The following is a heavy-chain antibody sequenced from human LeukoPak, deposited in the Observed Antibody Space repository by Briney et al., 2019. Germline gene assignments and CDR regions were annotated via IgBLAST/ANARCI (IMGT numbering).Heavy chain of an antibody. CDR1: GFSFSDSA. V-gene: IGHV3-73*01. D-gene: IGHD1-1*01. Sequence: GGSLKLSCAASGFSFSDSAVHWVRQASGKGLEWVGRIRSKAYNYATSFTASVKGRFTISRDDSKNTVFLEMNSLKTEDTAVYFCAAHDPHGYWGQGVLVTVSS. CDR3: AAHDPHGY. J-gene: IGHJ4*02. CDR2: IRSKAYNYAT.